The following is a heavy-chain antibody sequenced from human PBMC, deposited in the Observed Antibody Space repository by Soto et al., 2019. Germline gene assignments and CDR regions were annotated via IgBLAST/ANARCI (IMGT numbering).Heavy chain of an antibody. Sequence: GGSLRLSCAASGFTFSSYAMSWVRQAPGKGLEWVSAISGSGGSTYYADSVKGRFTISRDNSKNTLYLQMNSLRAEDTAVYYCAKDTKRSNWYPPWSYYCCMDVWGQGTMVTVSS. D-gene: IGHD6-13*01. CDR2: ISGSGGST. V-gene: IGHV3-23*01. CDR3: AKDTKRSNWYPPWSYYCCMDV. J-gene: IGHJ6*02. CDR1: GFTFSSYA.